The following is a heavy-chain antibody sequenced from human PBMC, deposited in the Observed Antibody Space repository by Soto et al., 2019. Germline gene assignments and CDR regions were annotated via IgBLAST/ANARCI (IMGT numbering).Heavy chain of an antibody. V-gene: IGHV1-18*01. CDR2: ISGYNGNT. D-gene: IGHD3-10*02. Sequence: QVQLVQSGAEVTKPGASVTVSCKTSGYTFRNYGINWVRQAPGQGLEWMGWISGYNGNTNYAQTVQGRVTMTTDTSTGTVYRELRSLKSDDTAIYYCSRFIMVGGWFDPNYYHGMDVWGQGTTVTVSS. J-gene: IGHJ6*02. CDR1: GYTFRNYG. CDR3: SRFIMVGGWFDPNYYHGMDV.